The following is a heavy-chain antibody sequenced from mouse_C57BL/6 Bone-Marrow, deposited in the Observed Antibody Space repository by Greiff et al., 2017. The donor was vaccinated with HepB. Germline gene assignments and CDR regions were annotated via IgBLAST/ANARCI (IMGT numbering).Heavy chain of an antibody. CDR3: ARNYHYYGSSYFDD. D-gene: IGHD1-1*01. Sequence: VQLQESGPGLVAPSQSLSITCTVSGFSLTSYAISWVRQPPGKGLEWLGVIWTGGGTNYNSALKSRLSISKDNSKSHVFLKMNSLQTDDTARYYCARNYHYYGSSYFDDWGQGTTLTVSS. CDR1: GFSLTSYA. V-gene: IGHV2-9-1*01. CDR2: IWTGGGT. J-gene: IGHJ2*01.